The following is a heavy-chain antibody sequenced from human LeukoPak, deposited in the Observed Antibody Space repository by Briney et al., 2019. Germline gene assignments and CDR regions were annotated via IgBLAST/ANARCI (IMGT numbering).Heavy chain of an antibody. D-gene: IGHD3-9*01. CDR2: ISGGST. CDR3: ARATTYDILTGFSDY. J-gene: IGHJ4*02. Sequence: GGSLRLSCAASGFTVSSNEMSWVRQAPGKGLEWVSSISGGSTYYADSRKGRFTISRDNSKNTLHLQMNSLRAEDTAVYYCARATTYDILTGFSDYWGQGTLVTVSS. V-gene: IGHV3-38-3*01. CDR1: GFTVSSNE.